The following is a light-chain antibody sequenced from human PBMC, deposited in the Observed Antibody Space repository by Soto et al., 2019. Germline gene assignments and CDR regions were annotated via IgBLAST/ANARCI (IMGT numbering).Light chain of an antibody. CDR3: QQSYSTPRT. CDR1: QSMSSY. V-gene: IGKV1-39*01. CDR2: AAS. Sequence: DIQMTQSPSSLSASVGDRVTITCRASQSMSSYLNWYQQKQGTAPKLLIYAASSLQSGVPSRFSGSGSGTDFSLNISSLQPEDFATYYCQQSYSTPRTFGQGTKLEIK. J-gene: IGKJ2*01.